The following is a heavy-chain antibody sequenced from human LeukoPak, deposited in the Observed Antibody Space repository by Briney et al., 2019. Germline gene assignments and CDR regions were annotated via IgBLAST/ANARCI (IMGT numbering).Heavy chain of an antibody. CDR3: ATGESALDY. CDR2: ISYDGSNK. Sequence: GGSLRLSCAASGFTFSSYAMHWVRQAPGKGLEWVAVISYDGSNKYYADSVKGRFTISRDNAKNTLYLQMNSLRAEDTAVYYCATGESALDYWGQGTLITVSS. V-gene: IGHV3-30-3*02. J-gene: IGHJ4*02. CDR1: GFTFSSYA. D-gene: IGHD7-27*01.